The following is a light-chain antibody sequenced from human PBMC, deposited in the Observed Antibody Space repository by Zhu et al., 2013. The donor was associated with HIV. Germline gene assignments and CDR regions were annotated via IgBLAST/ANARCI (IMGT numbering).Light chain of an antibody. Sequence: EIEMTQSPDSLAVSLGERATINCKSSQSVLYTPNNKNYLSWYQQKPGQPPKLLIYWASTRESGVPERFSGSGSGTDFTLSITSLQAEDVAVYYCQQYYGSPYTFGGGTKVEIK. CDR2: WAS. J-gene: IGKJ4*01. CDR3: QQYYGSPYT. CDR1: QSVLYTPNNKNY. V-gene: IGKV4-1*01.